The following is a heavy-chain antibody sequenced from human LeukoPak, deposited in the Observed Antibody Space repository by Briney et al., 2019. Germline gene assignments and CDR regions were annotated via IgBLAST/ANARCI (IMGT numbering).Heavy chain of an antibody. J-gene: IGHJ4*02. V-gene: IGHV3-48*03. CDR1: GFTFSSYE. CDR3: AREEAEIIDY. CDR2: ISSSGSTI. Sequence: GGSLRLSCAASGFTFSSYEMNWVRQAPGKGLEWVSYISSSGSTIYYADSVKGRFTNSRDNAKNSLYLQMNSLRAEDTAVYYCAREEAEIIDYWGQGTLVTVSS. D-gene: IGHD5-24*01.